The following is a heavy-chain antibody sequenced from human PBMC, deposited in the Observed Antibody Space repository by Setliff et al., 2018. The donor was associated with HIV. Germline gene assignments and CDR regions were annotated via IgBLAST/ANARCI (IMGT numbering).Heavy chain of an antibody. V-gene: IGHV4-39*02. CDR2: ISYSGKT. D-gene: IGHD4-17*01. CDR1: GVPTSASTYY. CDR3: ARVRDYGGNFFDY. Sequence: SETLSLTCTVSGVPTSASTYYWGWIRQPPGKGLDWIGYISYSGKTYYNPSLKSRVTISVDTSNNHFSLRLTSVTAADTAVYYCARVRDYGGNFFDYWGQGTLVTVSS. J-gene: IGHJ4*02.